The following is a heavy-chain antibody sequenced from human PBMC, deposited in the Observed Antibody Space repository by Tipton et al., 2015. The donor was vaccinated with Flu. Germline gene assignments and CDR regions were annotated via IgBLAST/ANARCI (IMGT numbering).Heavy chain of an antibody. V-gene: IGHV4-59*08. J-gene: IGHJ3*01. CDR3: ARQGSGWERRTCER. CDR1: NGSTNSHY. CDR2: VYYLGPT. D-gene: IGHD1-26*01. Sequence: TLSLTCSVSNGSTNSHYWTWIRQPPGKGLEWIGYVYYLGPTNYNPSLKSRVTMSIDTSKNQFFLKLTSVTAADTAVYYCARQGSGWERRTCERWGQGTMVT.